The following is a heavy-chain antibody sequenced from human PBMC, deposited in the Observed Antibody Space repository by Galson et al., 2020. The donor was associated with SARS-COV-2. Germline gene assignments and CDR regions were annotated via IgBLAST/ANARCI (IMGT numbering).Heavy chain of an antibody. CDR2: ISYAASNK. CDR3: ARSVTYYYYMDV. V-gene: IGHV3-30*16. CDR1: GFTFSSYP. J-gene: IGHJ6*03. Sequence: GGSLRISCAASGFTFSSYPLHWVRQAPGKGLEWVADISYAASNKYYADSVKGRFTISRDNSKNTLYLQMNSLRAEDTAVYYCARSVTYYYYMDVWGKGTTVTVSS.